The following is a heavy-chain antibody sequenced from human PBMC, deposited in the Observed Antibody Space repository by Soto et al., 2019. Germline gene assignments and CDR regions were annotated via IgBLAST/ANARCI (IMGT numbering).Heavy chain of an antibody. V-gene: IGHV1-69*08. CDR2: IIPILGIA. J-gene: IGHJ4*02. D-gene: IGHD6-19*01. CDR3: ARDVGYSSGWYYFDY. CDR1: GGTFSSYT. Sequence: QVQLVQSGAEVKKPGSSVKVSCKASGGTFSSYTISWVRQAPGQGLEWMGRIIPILGIANYAQKFQSRVTITADKSTSTAYMELSSLRSEDTAVYYCARDVGYSSGWYYFDYWGQGTLVTVSS.